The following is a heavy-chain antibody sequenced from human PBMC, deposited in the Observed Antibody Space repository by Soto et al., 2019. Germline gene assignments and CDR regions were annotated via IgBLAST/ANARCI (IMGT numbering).Heavy chain of an antibody. V-gene: IGHV3-23*01. D-gene: IGHD4-17*01. CDR1: GFTFSSYA. Sequence: GGSLRLSCAASGFTFSSYAMSWVRQAPGKGLEWVSAISGSGGSTYYADSVKGRFTISRDNSKNTLYLQMNSLRAEDTAVYYCAKHGDYGLGYYYYMDVWGKGTTVTVSS. J-gene: IGHJ6*03. CDR3: AKHGDYGLGYYYYMDV. CDR2: ISGSGGST.